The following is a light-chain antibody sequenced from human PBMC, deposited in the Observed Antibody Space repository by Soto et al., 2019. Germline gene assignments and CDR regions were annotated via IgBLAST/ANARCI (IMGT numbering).Light chain of an antibody. V-gene: IGLV2-23*01. Sequence: QSVLTQPASGSGSPGQSITISCTGTSSDVGSYNLVSWYQQHPVKAPKLMMYEGSKRPSGVSKRFSGSKSGNTASLTISVLQAEYEADYYCCSYAGSSTWVFGGGTKPTVL. J-gene: IGLJ3*02. CDR1: SSDVGSYNL. CDR2: EGS. CDR3: CSYAGSSTWV.